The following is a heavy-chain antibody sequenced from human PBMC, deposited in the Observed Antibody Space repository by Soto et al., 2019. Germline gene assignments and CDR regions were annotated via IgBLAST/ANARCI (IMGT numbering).Heavy chain of an antibody. D-gene: IGHD6-19*01. CDR2: ISSSSSYI. CDR1: GFTFSSYS. V-gene: IGHV3-21*01. Sequence: GGSLRLSCAASGFTFSSYSMNWVRQAPGKGLEWVSSISSSSSYIYYADSVKGRFTISRDNAKNSLYLQMNSLRAEDTAVYYCARVSLHSSGHVGMDVWGQGTTVTVS. CDR3: ARVSLHSSGHVGMDV. J-gene: IGHJ6*02.